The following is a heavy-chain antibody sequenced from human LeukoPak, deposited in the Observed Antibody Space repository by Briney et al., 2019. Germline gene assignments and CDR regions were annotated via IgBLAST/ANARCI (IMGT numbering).Heavy chain of an antibody. D-gene: IGHD3-3*01. J-gene: IGHJ4*02. CDR2: ISSSSSTI. CDR1: GFTFSSYS. Sequence: PGGSLRLSCAASGFTFSSYSMNWVRQAPGKGLEWVSYISSSSSTIYYADSVKGRFTISRDNAKNSLYLQMNSLRAEDTAVYYCARRAKIGITIFGVPWGYFDYWGQGTLVTVSS. CDR3: ARRAKIGITIFGVPWGYFDY. V-gene: IGHV3-48*01.